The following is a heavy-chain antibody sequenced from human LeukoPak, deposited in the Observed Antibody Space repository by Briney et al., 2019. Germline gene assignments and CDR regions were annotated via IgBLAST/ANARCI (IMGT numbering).Heavy chain of an antibody. CDR2: VHYGGIP. J-gene: IGHJ4*02. CDR1: GYSINSGYY. CDR3: ARGITIFGMAPSWFDY. V-gene: IGHV4-38-2*02. Sequence: SETLSLTCTVSGYSINSGYYWGWIRQPPGKGLEWIGFVHYGGIPYYNPSLKSRVVIPVDMSKNQFSLQLNSVTAADTAVYYCARGITIFGMAPSWFDYWGQGILVSVSS. D-gene: IGHD3-3*01.